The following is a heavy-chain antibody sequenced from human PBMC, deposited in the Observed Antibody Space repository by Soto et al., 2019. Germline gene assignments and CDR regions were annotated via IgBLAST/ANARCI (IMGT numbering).Heavy chain of an antibody. Sequence: QVTLKESGPVLVKPTETLTLTCTVSGFSLSNARMGVSWIRQPPGKALEWLAHIFSNDEKSYSTSLKSRLTISKDPSKSQVVLTMTNMDPVDTATYYCARIVVVTAIRDYYYYYGMDVWGQGTTVTVSS. CDR1: GFSLSNARMG. CDR3: ARIVVVTAIRDYYYYYGMDV. CDR2: IFSNDEK. D-gene: IGHD2-21*02. V-gene: IGHV2-26*01. J-gene: IGHJ6*02.